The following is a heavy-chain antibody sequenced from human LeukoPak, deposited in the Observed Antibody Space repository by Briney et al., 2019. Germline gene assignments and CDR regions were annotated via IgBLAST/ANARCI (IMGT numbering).Heavy chain of an antibody. CDR2: IKSDGSST. D-gene: IGHD2-15*01. CDR1: GFTFSNYW. J-gene: IGHJ4*02. CDR3: ARDPDICSGGSCYSHFDY. Sequence: GGSLRLSCAASGFTFSNYWMHWVRRAPGKGLLWVSRIKSDGSSTSYADFVKGRFTISRDNAKNTLYLQMNSLRAEDTAVYHCARDPDICSGGSCYSHFDYWGQGTLVTVSS. V-gene: IGHV3-74*01.